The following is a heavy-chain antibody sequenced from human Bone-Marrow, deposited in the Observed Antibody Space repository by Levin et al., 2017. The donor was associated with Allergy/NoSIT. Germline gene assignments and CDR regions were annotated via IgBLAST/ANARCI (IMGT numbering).Heavy chain of an antibody. CDR2: IYHSGST. CDR3: ARDQRDIAAQNTDAFDI. CDR1: GYSISSGYY. Sequence: SETLSLTCTVSGYSISSGYYWGWIRQPPGKGLEWIGSIYHSGSTYYNPSLKSRVTISVDTSKNQFSLKLSSVTAADTAVYYCARDQRDIAAQNTDAFDIWGQGTMVTVSS. V-gene: IGHV4-38-2*02. J-gene: IGHJ3*02. D-gene: IGHD6-6*01.